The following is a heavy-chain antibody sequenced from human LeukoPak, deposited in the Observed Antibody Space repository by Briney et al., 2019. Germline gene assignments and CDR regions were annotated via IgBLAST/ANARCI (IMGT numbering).Heavy chain of an antibody. V-gene: IGHV3-53*01. CDR2: IYSGGST. CDR3: ARESQGTSEGY. D-gene: IGHD3-10*01. Sequence: GGSLRLSCAASGFTVSSNYMSWVRQAPGKGLEWVSVIYSGGSTYYADSVKGRFTISRDNSKNTLYLQMNSLRAEDTAVYYCARESQGTSEGYWGQGTLVTVSS. CDR1: GFTVSSNY. J-gene: IGHJ4*02.